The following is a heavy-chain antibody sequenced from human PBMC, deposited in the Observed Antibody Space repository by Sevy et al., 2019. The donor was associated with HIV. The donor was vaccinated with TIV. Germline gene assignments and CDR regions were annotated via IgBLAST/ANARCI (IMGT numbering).Heavy chain of an antibody. CDR2: IKNDGSST. D-gene: IGHD3-3*01. J-gene: IGHJ6*02. V-gene: IGHV3-74*01. CDR1: GFTFSRCL. CDR3: ARERVDFWSGPVDFYYGMDV. Sequence: GGSLRLSCAASGFTFSRCLMHWVRQAPGKGLVWVSQIKNDGSSTTYADSVKGRFTISRDNAKNTLYLQMNSLRAEDTAVYYCARERVDFWSGPVDFYYGMDVWGQGATVTVSS.